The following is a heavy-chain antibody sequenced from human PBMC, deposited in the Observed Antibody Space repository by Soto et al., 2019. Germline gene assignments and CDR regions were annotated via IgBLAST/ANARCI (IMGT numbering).Heavy chain of an antibody. CDR1: GYTFANYS. CDR3: ARLGSLLQPIDY. CDR2: IFPRDSDT. D-gene: IGHD4-4*01. V-gene: IGHV5-51*01. J-gene: IGHJ4*02. Sequence: VSLNISCQASGYTFANYSVVWVRPLPGRGLEWMGLIFPRDSDTRYNSSFEGQVTISSDRSIATAYLQGTSLKASDTAIYFCARLGSLLQPIDYWGQRTPVTVSS.